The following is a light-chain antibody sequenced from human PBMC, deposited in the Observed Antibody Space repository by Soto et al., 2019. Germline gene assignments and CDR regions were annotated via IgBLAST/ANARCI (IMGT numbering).Light chain of an antibody. J-gene: IGLJ1*01. V-gene: IGLV2-14*01. CDR3: SSYGGSNTFV. Sequence: QSALTQPASVSGSPGQSITISCTGTISDIGGYNFISWYQHHPGKAPKLVIYDVNNRPSGISYRFSGSKSDNTASLTVSGLRADDEGLYFCSSYGGSNTFVFGSGTKLTVL. CDR2: DVN. CDR1: ISDIGGYNF.